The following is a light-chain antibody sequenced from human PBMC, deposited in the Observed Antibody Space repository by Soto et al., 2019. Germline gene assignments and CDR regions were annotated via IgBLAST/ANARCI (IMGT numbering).Light chain of an antibody. Sequence: DIQMTQSPSSLSASVGDRVTITCRASQSISSYLNWYQQKPGKAPKLLIYAASSLQSGVPSRFSGSGSGTDFTLTISSLQPEDFATYYCQQSYTEPITFGQGTRLEMK. J-gene: IGKJ5*01. CDR3: QQSYTEPIT. CDR2: AAS. CDR1: QSISSY. V-gene: IGKV1-39*01.